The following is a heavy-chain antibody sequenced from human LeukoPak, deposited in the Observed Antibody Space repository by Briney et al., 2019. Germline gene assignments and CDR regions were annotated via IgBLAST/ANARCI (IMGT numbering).Heavy chain of an antibody. D-gene: IGHD3-22*01. J-gene: IGHJ4*02. V-gene: IGHV1-69*01. CDR3: ARGGYYYDSSGYSHLPDY. CDR1: GGTFSSYA. CDR2: IIPIVGTT. Sequence: TVKVSCKASGGTFSSYAFSWVRQAPGQGLEWMGGIIPIVGTTNYAQMFQGRVTITADESTSTAYMELSSLRSEDTAVYYCARGGYYYDSSGYSHLPDYWGQGTLVTVSA.